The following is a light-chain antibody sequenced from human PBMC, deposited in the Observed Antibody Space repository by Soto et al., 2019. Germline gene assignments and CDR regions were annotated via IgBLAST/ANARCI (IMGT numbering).Light chain of an antibody. CDR1: SSNIGNNY. CDR3: GTWDSSLTLEV. J-gene: IGLJ1*01. CDR2: ENN. V-gene: IGLV1-51*02. Sequence: QSVLTQPPSVSAAPGQKVTISCSGSSSNIGNNYVSWYQQLSGTAPKLLIYENNKRPSGIPDRFSGSKSGTSATLGITGLQTGDEADYYCGTWDSSLTLEVFGTGTKVTVL.